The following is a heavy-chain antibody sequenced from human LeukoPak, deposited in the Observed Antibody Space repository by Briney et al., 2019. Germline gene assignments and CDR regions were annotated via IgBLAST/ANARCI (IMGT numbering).Heavy chain of an antibody. D-gene: IGHD6-13*01. J-gene: IGHJ5*02. CDR3: ARPGFSSSWYWFDP. CDR1: GGSFSGYY. CDR2: INHSGST. Sequence: SGTLSLTCAVYGGSFSGYYWSWIRQPPGKGLEWIGEINHSGSTNYDPSLKSRVTISVDTSKNQFSLKLSSVTAAATAVYYCARPGFSSSWYWFDPWGQGTLVTVSS. V-gene: IGHV4-34*01.